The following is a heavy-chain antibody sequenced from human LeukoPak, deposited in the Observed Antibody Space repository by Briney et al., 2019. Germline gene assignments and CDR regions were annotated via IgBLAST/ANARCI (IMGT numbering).Heavy chain of an antibody. J-gene: IGHJ4*02. CDR3: ARDRMYYFDY. V-gene: IGHV4-59*01. Sequence: SETLSLTCTVSGGSISSYYWSWIRQPPGKGLEWIGYIYYSGSTNYNPSLKSRVSISVDTSKNQFSLKLSSVTAADTAVYYCARDRMYYFDYWGQGTLVTVSS. CDR2: IYYSGST. CDR1: GGSISSYY.